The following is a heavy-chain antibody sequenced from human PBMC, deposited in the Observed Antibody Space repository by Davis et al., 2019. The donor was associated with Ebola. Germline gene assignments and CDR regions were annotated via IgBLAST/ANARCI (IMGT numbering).Heavy chain of an antibody. CDR2: IYYSGNT. D-gene: IGHD1-14*01. V-gene: IGHV4-59*01. CDR3: ARDLTGRDDAFDI. Sequence: PSETLSLTCTVSGGSISSYYWSWIRQPPGKGLEWIGYIYYSGNTNYNPSLKSRVTISVDTSKNQFSLKLTSVTAADTAVYYCARDLTGRDDAFDIWGQGTMVTVSS. J-gene: IGHJ3*02. CDR1: GGSISSYY.